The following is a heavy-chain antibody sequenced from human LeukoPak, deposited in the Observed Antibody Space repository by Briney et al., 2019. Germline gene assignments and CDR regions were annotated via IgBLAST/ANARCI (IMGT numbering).Heavy chain of an antibody. Sequence: SETLSLTCTVSGGSISSYYWSWIRQPPGKGLEWIGYIYYSGSTNYNPSLKSRVTISVDKSKNQFSLKLSSVPAADTAVYYCARVRDYYGSGSYYNGAYYYYGMDVWGQGTTVTVSS. CDR3: ARVRDYYGSGSYYNGAYYYYGMDV. CDR2: IYYSGST. V-gene: IGHV4-59*01. J-gene: IGHJ6*02. D-gene: IGHD3-10*01. CDR1: GGSISSYY.